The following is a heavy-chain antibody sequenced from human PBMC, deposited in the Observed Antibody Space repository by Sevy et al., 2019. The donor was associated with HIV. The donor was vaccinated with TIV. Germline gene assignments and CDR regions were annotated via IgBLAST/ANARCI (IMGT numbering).Heavy chain of an antibody. V-gene: IGHV1-8*02. CDR2: MNPNSGQT. D-gene: IGHD3-22*01. CDR3: ARWRGSSGYHH. CDR1: EYTFASYD. Sequence: ASVKVSCKASEYTFASYDMGWVRQAAGQGLEWMGWMNPNSGQTANAQKFQGRVIMTRNTSISTAYMELSSLTFEDTAVYFCARWRGSSGYHHWGQGTLVTVSS. J-gene: IGHJ5*02.